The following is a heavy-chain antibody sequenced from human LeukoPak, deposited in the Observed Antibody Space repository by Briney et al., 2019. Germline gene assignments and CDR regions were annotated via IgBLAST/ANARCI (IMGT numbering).Heavy chain of an antibody. CDR2: ISGNGDTT. J-gene: IGHJ4*02. CDR3: ANRGDLRGFFHS. V-gene: IGHV3-23*01. CDR1: GFTFSDYA. Sequence: GGSLRLSCTASGFTFSDYAMSWVRQVPGKGLEWVSTISGNGDTTYYPDSVKGRFTISRDNSMNTVFLQMNGLRAEDAALYYCANRGDLRGFFHSCGQGALVTVSS. D-gene: IGHD2-21*02.